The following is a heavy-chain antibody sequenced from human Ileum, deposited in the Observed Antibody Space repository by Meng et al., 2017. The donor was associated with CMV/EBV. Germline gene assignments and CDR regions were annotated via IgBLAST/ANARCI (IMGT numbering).Heavy chain of an antibody. CDR2: IRYDGTEI. D-gene: IGHD2-21*01. CDR3: AKGSYF. Sequence: GESLKISCAASGFTFSSYEMNWVRQAPGKGLVWVAFIRYDGTEIKYAESVKGRFTISRDNSKRTLFLQMNSLRVEDSAVYYCAKGSYFWGQGTMVTVSS. J-gene: IGHJ4*03. V-gene: IGHV3-30*02. CDR1: GFTFSSYE.